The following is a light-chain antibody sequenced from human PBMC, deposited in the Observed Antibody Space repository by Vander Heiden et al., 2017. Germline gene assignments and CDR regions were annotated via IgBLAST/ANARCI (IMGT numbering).Light chain of an antibody. CDR1: QGIGTF. CDR3: QQNDNWPPFT. Sequence: IQLTQSPSSLSASVGHRITITCQASQGIGTFFNWYQHKPGKAPKLLISRASDLASGVPSRFLGSGAESYFTLTISSLQPEDIATYYCQQNDNWPPFTFGQGTKLE. CDR2: RAS. V-gene: IGKV1-33*01. J-gene: IGKJ2*01.